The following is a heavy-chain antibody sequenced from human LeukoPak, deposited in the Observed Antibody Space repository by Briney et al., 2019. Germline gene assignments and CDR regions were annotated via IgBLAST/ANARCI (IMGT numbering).Heavy chain of an antibody. CDR2: IKQDGSEK. J-gene: IGHJ4*02. Sequence: GGSLRLSCAASGFIFSSYWMSWVRQAPGKGLEWVANIKQDGSEKYYVDSVKGRFTISRDNAKNSLYLQMSSLRAEDTALYYCARGMEKQWLNYWGQGTLVTVSS. CDR3: ARGMEKQWLNY. V-gene: IGHV3-7*01. CDR1: GFIFSSYW. D-gene: IGHD6-19*01.